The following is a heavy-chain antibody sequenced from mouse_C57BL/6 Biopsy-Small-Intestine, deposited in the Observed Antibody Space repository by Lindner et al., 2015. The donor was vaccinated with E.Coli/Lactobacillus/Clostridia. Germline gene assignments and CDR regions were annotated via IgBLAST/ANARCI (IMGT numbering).Heavy chain of an antibody. V-gene: IGHV1-84*02. CDR1: GYTFATYG. D-gene: IGHD3-1*01. Sequence: SVKVSCKASGYTFATYGVHWVRQAPGQSLEWMGWINVGTGNTKYSQEFQGRVTITRDTSARTAYMELKNLRSEDTALYFCARDPIAAANPGPWGQGSLVTVSS. CDR3: ARDPIAAANPGP. CDR2: INVGTGNT. J-gene: IGHJ4*01.